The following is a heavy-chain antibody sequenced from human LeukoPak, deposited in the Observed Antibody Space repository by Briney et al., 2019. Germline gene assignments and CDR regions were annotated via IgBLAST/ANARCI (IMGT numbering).Heavy chain of an antibody. J-gene: IGHJ6*02. V-gene: IGHV3-21*01. Sequence: PGGSLRLSCAASGFTISSYYMAWVRQAPGKGLEWVSSISSTSNYIYYAESVKGRFAVSRDNAKNSLYLQMNSLRADDTAVYYCARAGDILLVSYFHYYGMDVWGQGTTVIVSS. CDR3: ARAGDILLVSYFHYYGMDV. CDR1: GFTISSYY. CDR2: ISSTSNYI. D-gene: IGHD7-27*01.